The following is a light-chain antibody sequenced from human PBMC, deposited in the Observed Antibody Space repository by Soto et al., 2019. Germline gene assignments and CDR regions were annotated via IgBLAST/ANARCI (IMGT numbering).Light chain of an antibody. CDR1: SSNVGSYKL. V-gene: IGLV2-23*02. CDR3: SSSGGSPTYV. Sequence: QSVLTQPASVSGSPGQSITISCTGTSSNVGSYKLVSWYQQHPGKAPNLMIFEVNKRPSGVSNPFSGSKSGNTASLTISGLKVEDEADYYCSSSGGSPTYVFGTGTKVTGL. J-gene: IGLJ1*01. CDR2: EVN.